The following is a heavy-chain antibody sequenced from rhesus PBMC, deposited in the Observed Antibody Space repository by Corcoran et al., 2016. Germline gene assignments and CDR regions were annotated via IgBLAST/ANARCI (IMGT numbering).Heavy chain of an antibody. CDR1: GYSISSNY. D-gene: IGHD2-2*01. CDR2: IYVSSGSA. CDR3: AILGYFDY. J-gene: IGHJ4*01. Sequence: QVQLQESGPGLVKPSETLSLTCAVSGYSISSNYWSWIRQPPGMGLEGIGYIYVSSGSAYYNPSLRSRVTISTDTSKNQFSLKLSSLTAADTAVYYWAILGYFDYWGQGVLVTVSS. V-gene: IGHV4-147*01.